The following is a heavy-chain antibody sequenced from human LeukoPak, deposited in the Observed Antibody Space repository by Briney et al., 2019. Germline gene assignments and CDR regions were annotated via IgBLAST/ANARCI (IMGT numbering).Heavy chain of an antibody. CDR1: GFTFTNDA. V-gene: IGHV3-23*01. Sequence: PGGSPRLSCAASGFTFTNDAMSTVGQAPGKGLQGVSAISGSGGSTYYADSVKGRFTISTDNTKNTLYPQMNSLTADDTAVYYCAKGGATSCYTRLDYWGQGTLVTVSS. D-gene: IGHD2-2*02. CDR3: AKGGATSCYTRLDY. CDR2: ISGSGGST. J-gene: IGHJ4*02.